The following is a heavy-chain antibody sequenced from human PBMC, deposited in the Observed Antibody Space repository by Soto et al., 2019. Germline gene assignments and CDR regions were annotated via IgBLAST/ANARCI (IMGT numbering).Heavy chain of an antibody. V-gene: IGHV1-8*01. CDR2: MNPNSGNT. CDR3: ARADNFYYGMDV. J-gene: IGHJ6*02. Sequence: EASVKVSCKASGYTFTSYDINWVRQATGQGLEWMGWMNPNSGNTGYAQKFQGRVTMTRNTSISTAYMELSSLRSEDTAVYYCARADNFYYGMDVWGQGTTVTVSS. CDR1: GYTFTSYD.